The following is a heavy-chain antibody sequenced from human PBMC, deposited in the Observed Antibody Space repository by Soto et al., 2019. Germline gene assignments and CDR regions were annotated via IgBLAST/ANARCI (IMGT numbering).Heavy chain of an antibody. V-gene: IGHV3-9*01. CDR2: ISWNSGSI. Sequence: SLRLSCAASGFTFDDYAMHWVRQAPGKGLEWVSGISWNSGSIGYADSVKGRFTISRDNAKNSLYLQMNSLRAEDTALYYCAKDMMRYYYYGMDVWGQGTTVTVSS. CDR1: GFTFDDYA. J-gene: IGHJ6*02. CDR3: AKDMMRYYYYGMDV.